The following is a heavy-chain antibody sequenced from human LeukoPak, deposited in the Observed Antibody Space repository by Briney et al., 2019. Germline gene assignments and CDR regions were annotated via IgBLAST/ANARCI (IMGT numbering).Heavy chain of an antibody. D-gene: IGHD4-17*01. CDR3: ATPFDYGDLGDAFDI. V-gene: IGHV3-30*03. CDR1: GFTFSSYG. Sequence: GGSLRLSCAASGFTFSSYGMHWVRQAPGKGLEWVAVISYDGSNKYYADSVKGRFTISRGNSKNTLYLQMNSLRAEDTAVYYCATPFDYGDLGDAFDIWGQGTMVTVSS. J-gene: IGHJ3*02. CDR2: ISYDGSNK.